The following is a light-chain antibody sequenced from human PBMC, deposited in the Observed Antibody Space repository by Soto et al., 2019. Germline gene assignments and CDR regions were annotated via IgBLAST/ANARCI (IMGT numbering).Light chain of an antibody. CDR1: SSDVGAYIY. CDR3: SSYTSSSTEV. CDR2: DVS. Sequence: QSVLTQPASVSGSPGQSTAISCTGTSSDVGAYIYVSWYQHHPGKAPKLILYDVSARPSGVSDRFSGSKSGNTASLTISGLQPEDEADYYCSSYTSSSTEVFGTGTKVTVL. V-gene: IGLV2-14*03. J-gene: IGLJ1*01.